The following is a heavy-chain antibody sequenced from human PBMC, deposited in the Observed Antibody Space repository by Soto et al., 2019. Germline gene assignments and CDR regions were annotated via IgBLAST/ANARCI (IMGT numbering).Heavy chain of an antibody. V-gene: IGHV3-11*01. Sequence: QVQLGESGGGLVKTGVSLRLSCAASGFTFSDYYMSLIRQAPGKGLEWVSYISSIGSTIYYAVSVKGRFTISRDNAKHSLSLQKNSLRVDDTAVDYCATDSVVAATQGGAALDNWGQGTMVTASS. CDR3: ATDSVVAATQGGAALDN. D-gene: IGHD2-15*01. CDR2: ISSIGSTI. J-gene: IGHJ3*02. CDR1: GFTFSDYY.